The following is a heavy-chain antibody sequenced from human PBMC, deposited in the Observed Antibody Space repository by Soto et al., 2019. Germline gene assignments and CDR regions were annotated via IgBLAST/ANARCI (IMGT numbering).Heavy chain of an antibody. CDR1: GFTFSSYC. J-gene: IGHJ6*02. CDR2: IWYDGSNK. Sequence: GGSLRLSGAASGFTFSSYCMHWVRQAPCKGLEWVAVIWYDGSNKYYADSVKGRFTISRGNSKKTLYLQMNSLRAEDTAVYYCAREYSISRRLYYYYGMDIFGQGTTVAFSS. D-gene: IGHD6-6*01. CDR3: AREYSISRRLYYYYGMDI. V-gene: IGHV3-33*01.